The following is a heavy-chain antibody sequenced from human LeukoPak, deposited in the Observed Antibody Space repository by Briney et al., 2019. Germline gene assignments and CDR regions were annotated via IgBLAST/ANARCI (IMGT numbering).Heavy chain of an antibody. Sequence: SVKVSCKASGGTFSSYAISWVRQAPGQGLEWMGGIIPIFGTANYAQKFQGRVTITADESTSTAYMELSSLRSEDTAVYYCARGGDSSSSYYYYMDVWGKGTTVAVSS. D-gene: IGHD6-6*01. CDR2: IIPIFGTA. V-gene: IGHV1-69*13. J-gene: IGHJ6*03. CDR3: ARGGDSSSSYYYYMDV. CDR1: GGTFSSYA.